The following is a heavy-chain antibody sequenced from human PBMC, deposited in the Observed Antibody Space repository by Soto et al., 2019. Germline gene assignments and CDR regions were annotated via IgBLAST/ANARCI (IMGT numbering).Heavy chain of an antibody. CDR1: GYTFTSYG. V-gene: IGHV1-18*01. CDR2: ISAYNGNT. D-gene: IGHD2-2*01. Sequence: ASVKVSCKASGYTFTSYGISWVRQAPGQGLEWMGWISAYNGNTNYAQKLQGRVTMTTDTSTSTAYMELRSLRSDDTAVYYCARATPEVVVQADVEYWGQGTLVTVSS. CDR3: ARATPEVVVQADVEY. J-gene: IGHJ4*02.